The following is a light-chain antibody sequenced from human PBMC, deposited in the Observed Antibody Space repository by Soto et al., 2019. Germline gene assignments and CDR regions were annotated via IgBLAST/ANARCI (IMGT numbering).Light chain of an antibody. Sequence: ENVLTQSPGTLSLSPGERATLSCRASQTVSGNYVAWYQQKPGQTPRLLIYGASSRATGIPDRFSGSGSGTDFTLTISRLEPEDFAVYHCQQYGDSPLTFGGGTKVDIK. CDR1: QTVSGNY. CDR3: QQYGDSPLT. V-gene: IGKV3-20*01. CDR2: GAS. J-gene: IGKJ4*01.